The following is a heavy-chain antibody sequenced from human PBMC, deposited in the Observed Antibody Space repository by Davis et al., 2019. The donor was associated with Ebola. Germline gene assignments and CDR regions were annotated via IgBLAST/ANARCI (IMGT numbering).Heavy chain of an antibody. D-gene: IGHD2-21*02. V-gene: IGHV3-30*04. CDR3: AMPDCSGADCFSVYIKS. CDR2: IWYDGSKK. J-gene: IGHJ4*02. CDR1: GFTFSGSA. Sequence: GESLKISCAASGFTFSGSAMHWVRQAPGKGLEWVAVIWYDGSKKYYSDSVKGRFTISRDNSDNMLYLQMNSLRAEDTAVYYCAMPDCSGADCFSVYIKSWGQGTLVTVSS.